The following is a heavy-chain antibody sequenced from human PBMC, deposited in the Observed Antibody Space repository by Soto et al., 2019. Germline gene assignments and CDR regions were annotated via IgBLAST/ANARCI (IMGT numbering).Heavy chain of an antibody. CDR2: INGDGTTT. J-gene: IGHJ4*02. CDR3: ARPSYTSGWDYFDY. Sequence: VQLVESGGGLVQPGGSLRLSCAASGFTFSSHWMHWVRQAAGEGLVWVSRINGDGTTTSYADSVKGRFTISRDNAKKTLYRQMKSLRADDTAMYYCARPSYTSGWDYFDYWGQGTLAIVSS. D-gene: IGHD6-19*01. V-gene: IGHV3-74*01. CDR1: GFTFSSHW.